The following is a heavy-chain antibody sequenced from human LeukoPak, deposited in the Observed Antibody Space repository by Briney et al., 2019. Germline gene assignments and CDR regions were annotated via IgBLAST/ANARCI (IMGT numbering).Heavy chain of an antibody. CDR2: ISSSGSTI. CDR3: ARVTGWFDP. CDR1: GFTFSSYE. D-gene: IGHD2-8*02. J-gene: IGHJ5*02. Sequence: GGSLRLSCAASGFTFSSYEMNWVRQAPGKGLEWVSYISSSGSTIYYADSVKGRFTISRDNAKNSLYLQMSSLRAEDTAVYYCARVTGWFDPWGQGTLVTVSS. V-gene: IGHV3-48*03.